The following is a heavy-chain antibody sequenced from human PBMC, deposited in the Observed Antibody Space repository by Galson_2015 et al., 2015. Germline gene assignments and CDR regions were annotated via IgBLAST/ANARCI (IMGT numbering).Heavy chain of an antibody. CDR1: GFTFSSYG. J-gene: IGHJ5*02. CDR2: ISYDGSNK. D-gene: IGHD3-10*01. V-gene: IGHV3-30*03. Sequence: LRLSCAASGFTFSSYGMHWVRQAPGKGLEWVAVISYDGSNKYYADSVKGRFTISRDNAKNSLYLQMNSLRAEDTAVYYCARRHYYGSGSLPRGPNWFDPWGQGTLVTVSS. CDR3: ARRHYYGSGSLPRGPNWFDP.